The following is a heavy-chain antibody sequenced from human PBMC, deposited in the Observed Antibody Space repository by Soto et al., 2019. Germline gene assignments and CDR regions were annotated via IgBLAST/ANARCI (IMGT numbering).Heavy chain of an antibody. CDR2: ISDSGGST. J-gene: IGHJ6*03. V-gene: IGHV3-23*01. CDR1: GFTFSSYT. Sequence: EVQLLESGGGLVQPGGSLRLSCAASGFTFSSYTMSWVRQAPGKGLEWVSAISDSGGSTYYADSVKGRFTISRDNSKHTLFLQVNSLRDEDTAVYYCAKGLGDYYYMDVWGKGTTVTVSS. CDR3: AKGLGDYYYMDV.